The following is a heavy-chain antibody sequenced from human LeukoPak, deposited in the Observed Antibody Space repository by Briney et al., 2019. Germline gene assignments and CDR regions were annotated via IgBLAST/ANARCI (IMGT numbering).Heavy chain of an antibody. CDR3: ARDRRDSSGYYPFEY. J-gene: IGHJ4*02. CDR1: GFTVSSNY. Sequence: GGSLRLSCAASGFTVSSNYMSWVRQAPGKGLEGVSVIYSGGGTHYADSVKGRFTISRDNSKNTLYLQMNSLRAEDTAVYYCARDRRDSSGYYPFEYWGQGTLVTVSS. CDR2: IYSGGGT. V-gene: IGHV3-53*01. D-gene: IGHD3-22*01.